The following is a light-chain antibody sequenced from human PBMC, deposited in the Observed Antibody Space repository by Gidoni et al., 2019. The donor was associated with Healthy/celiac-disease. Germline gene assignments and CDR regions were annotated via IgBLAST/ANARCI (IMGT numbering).Light chain of an antibody. V-gene: IGLV3-19*01. CDR3: NARDSSGNHLGV. J-gene: IGLJ2*01. CDR1: SLRSYY. Sequence: LGQTVRITCQGDSLRSYYASWYQKKPGQAPVLVIYGKNNRPSGIPDRFSGSSSGNTASLTITGAQAEDEADYYCNARDSSGNHLGVFGGGTKLTVL. CDR2: GKN.